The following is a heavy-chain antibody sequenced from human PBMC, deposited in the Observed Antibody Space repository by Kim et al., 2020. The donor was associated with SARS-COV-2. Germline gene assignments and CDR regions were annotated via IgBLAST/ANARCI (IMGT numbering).Heavy chain of an antibody. CDR1: GYSFTSYW. Sequence: GESLKISCKGSGYSFTSYWISWVRQMPGKGLEWMGRIDPSDSYTKYSPSFQGHVTISADKSISTAYLQWSSLKASDTAMYYCAREVLPWCGGFSDQGYFDLWGRGTLVTVSS. D-gene: IGHD3-10*01. CDR3: AREVLPWCGGFSDQGYFDL. CDR2: IDPSDSYT. J-gene: IGHJ2*01. V-gene: IGHV5-10-1*01.